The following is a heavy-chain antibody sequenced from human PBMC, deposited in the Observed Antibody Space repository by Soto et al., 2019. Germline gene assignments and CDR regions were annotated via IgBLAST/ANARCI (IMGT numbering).Heavy chain of an antibody. V-gene: IGHV1-3*01. CDR3: ARVGYGDYVQGYYYGMDV. J-gene: IGHJ6*02. CDR2: INAGNGNT. D-gene: IGHD4-17*01. Sequence: QVPLVQSGAEVKKPGASVKVSCKASGYTFTSYAMHWVRQAPGQRLEWMGWINAGNGNTKYSQKFQGRVTITRDTSASTAYMELSSLRSEDTAVYYCARVGYGDYVQGYYYGMDVWGQGTTVTVSS. CDR1: GYTFTSYA.